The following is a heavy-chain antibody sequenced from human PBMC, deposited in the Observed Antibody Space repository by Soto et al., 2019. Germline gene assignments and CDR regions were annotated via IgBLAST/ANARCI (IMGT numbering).Heavy chain of an antibody. Sequence: QVQLVQSGAEVKKPGSSVKVSCKASGGTFSGYAISWVRQAPGQGLEWMGGIIPIFGTANYAQKFQGRVTITADETTSTAYMELRSLRSEDTAVYYCATYLGGGDYDYVWGSYTYDYWGQGTLVTVSS. V-gene: IGHV1-69*01. CDR2: IIPIFGTA. D-gene: IGHD3-16*01. CDR3: ATYLGGGDYDYVWGSYTYDY. J-gene: IGHJ4*02. CDR1: GGTFSGYA.